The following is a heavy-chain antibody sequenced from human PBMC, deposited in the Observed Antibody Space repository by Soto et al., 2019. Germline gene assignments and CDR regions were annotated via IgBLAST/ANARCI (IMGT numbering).Heavy chain of an antibody. CDR3: ARFSVFGDYGY. Sequence: PSETLSLTCTVSGGSISSYYWSWIRQPPGKGLEWIGYIYYSGSTNYNPSLKSRVTISVDTSKNQFSLKLSSVTAADTAVYYCARFSVFGDYGYWGQGTLVTVSS. J-gene: IGHJ4*02. V-gene: IGHV4-59*08. CDR2: IYYSGST. D-gene: IGHD4-17*01. CDR1: GGSISSYY.